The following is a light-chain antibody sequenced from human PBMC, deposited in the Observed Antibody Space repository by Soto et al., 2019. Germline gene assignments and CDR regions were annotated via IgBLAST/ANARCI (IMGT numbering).Light chain of an antibody. J-gene: IGKJ2*01. CDR3: QQSYSIPYT. CDR2: VAS. V-gene: IGKV1-39*01. CDR1: QSISSY. Sequence: DVQMTQPPSSLSASVGDSITITCRASQSISSYLNWYQVKPGKAPKLMNYVASSLQSGVPSRFAGSGSGTDFTLTISSLQPEDFATYYCQQSYSIPYTVGQGTKIEIK.